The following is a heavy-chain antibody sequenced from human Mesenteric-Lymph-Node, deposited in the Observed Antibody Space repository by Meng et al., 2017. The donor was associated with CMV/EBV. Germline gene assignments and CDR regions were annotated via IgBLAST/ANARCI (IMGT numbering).Heavy chain of an antibody. CDR3: AGHANCFGGTCYPRPRAYFDH. V-gene: IGHV4-39*01. D-gene: IGHD2-15*01. Sequence: IGYDWGWLRQPPGKGLEWIGPISNSGSTTSNPSLESRVPISIAASTRQFSLTLSSVTDADKATYFCAGHANCFGGTCYPRPRAYFDHWGQGALVTVSS. CDR2: ISNSGST. CDR1: IGYD. J-gene: IGHJ4*02.